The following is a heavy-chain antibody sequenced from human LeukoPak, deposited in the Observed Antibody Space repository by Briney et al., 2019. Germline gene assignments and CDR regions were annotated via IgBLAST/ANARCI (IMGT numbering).Heavy chain of an antibody. J-gene: IGHJ3*02. CDR3: ARGGGYCTQNACPTPLGAFDI. CDR1: GFPFSSYG. CDR2: IWNDGNHQ. Sequence: GGSLRLSCAASGFPFSSYGMHWVRQAPGKGLDWVAVIWNDGNHQYYTDSVKGRFTISRDSSKNTLYLQMDSLRAEDTAVYFCARGGGYCTQNACPTPLGAFDIWGQGTKVTVSS. V-gene: IGHV3-33*01. D-gene: IGHD2-8*01.